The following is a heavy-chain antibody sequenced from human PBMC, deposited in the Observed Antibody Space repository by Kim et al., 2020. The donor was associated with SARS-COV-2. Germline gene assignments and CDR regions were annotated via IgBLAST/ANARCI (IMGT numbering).Heavy chain of an antibody. CDR1: GGSISSSSYY. J-gene: IGHJ5*02. Sequence: SETLSLTCTVSGGSISSSSYYWGWIRQPPGKGLEWIGSIYYSGSTYYNPSLKSRVTISVDTSKNQFSLKLSSVTAADTAVYYCARGTVVVVVAATPSTWFDPWGQGTLVTVSS. CDR2: IYYSGST. CDR3: ARGTVVVVVAATPSTWFDP. D-gene: IGHD2-15*01. V-gene: IGHV4-39*01.